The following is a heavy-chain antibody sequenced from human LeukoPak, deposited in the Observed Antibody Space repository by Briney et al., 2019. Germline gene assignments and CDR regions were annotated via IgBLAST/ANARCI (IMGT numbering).Heavy chain of an antibody. CDR2: IYHSGNT. D-gene: IGHD4-17*01. Sequence: SQTLSLTCAVSGASISSGGYSWNWIRLPPGKGLEWIANIYHSGNTYYNPSLRSRVTISADTSKNQFSLMLSSVTAADTALYYCARKKDYGDYVDYWGQGTLVTVSS. CDR3: ARKKDYGDYVDY. CDR1: GASISSGGYS. V-gene: IGHV4-30-2*01. J-gene: IGHJ4*02.